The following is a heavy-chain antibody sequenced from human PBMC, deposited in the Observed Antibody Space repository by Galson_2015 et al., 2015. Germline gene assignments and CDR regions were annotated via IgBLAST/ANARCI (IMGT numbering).Heavy chain of an antibody. CDR1: GGTFSSYA. V-gene: IGHV1-69*13. Sequence: SVKVSCKASGGTFSSYAISWVRQAPGQGLEWMGGIIPIFGTANYAQKFQGRVTITADESTSTAYMELSSLRSEDTAVYYCARNPLGTIFRPNYGMDVWGQGTTVTVSS. CDR2: IIPIFGTA. CDR3: ARNPLGTIFRPNYGMDV. D-gene: IGHD3-3*01. J-gene: IGHJ6*02.